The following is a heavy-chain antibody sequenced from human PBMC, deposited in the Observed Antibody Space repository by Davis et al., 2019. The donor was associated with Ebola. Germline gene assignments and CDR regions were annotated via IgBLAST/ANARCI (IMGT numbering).Heavy chain of an antibody. CDR3: ARCEGAWGTRGMDV. J-gene: IGHJ6*02. Sequence: PGGSLRLSCAASGFTFDNFWMSWVRQAPGKGLEWVANIKQDGSEKYYVDSVKGRLTISRDNAMNTLFLQMDSLRAEDTAVYYCARCEGAWGTRGMDVWGQGTTVTVSS. CDR1: GFTFDNFW. D-gene: IGHD7-27*01. V-gene: IGHV3-7*03. CDR2: IKQDGSEK.